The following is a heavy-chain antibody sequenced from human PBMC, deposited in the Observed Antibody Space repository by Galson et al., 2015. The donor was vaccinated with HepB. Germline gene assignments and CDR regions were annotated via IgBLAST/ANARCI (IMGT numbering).Heavy chain of an antibody. Sequence: SLRLSCAASGFTFSSYGMHWVRQAPGKGQEWVAVIWYDGSNKYYADSVKGRFTISRDNSKNTLYLQMNSLRAEDTAVYYCARDLVLLYDFWSGPSYGMDVWGQGTTVTVSS. CDR3: ARDLVLLYDFWSGPSYGMDV. CDR2: IWYDGSNK. J-gene: IGHJ6*02. CDR1: GFTFSSYG. D-gene: IGHD3-3*01. V-gene: IGHV3-33*01.